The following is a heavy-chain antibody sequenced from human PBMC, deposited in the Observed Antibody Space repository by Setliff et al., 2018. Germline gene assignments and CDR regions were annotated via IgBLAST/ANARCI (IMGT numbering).Heavy chain of an antibody. CDR3: ARGGGYFDY. J-gene: IGHJ4*02. D-gene: IGHD1-26*01. V-gene: IGHV1-18*01. Sequence: ASVKVSCKASGYTFINYDFNWVRQAPGQGLEWMGWSSAYKGNTNYAQKFQGRVTMTTDPSTSTAYLEVLSLRSDDTAVYYCARGGGYFDYWGQGTLVTVSS. CDR1: GYTFINYD. CDR2: SSAYKGNT.